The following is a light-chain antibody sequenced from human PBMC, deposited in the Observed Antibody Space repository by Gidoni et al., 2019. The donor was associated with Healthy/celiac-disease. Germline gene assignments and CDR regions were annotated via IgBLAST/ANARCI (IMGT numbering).Light chain of an antibody. J-gene: IGKJ4*01. Sequence: DIQMTHSPSSLSASVGDRVTITCRASQSISSYLNWYQQKPGKAPKLLIYAASSLQSGVPSRSSGSGSGTDFTLTISSLQPEDFATYYCQQSYTTPHTFGGGTEVEIK. CDR1: QSISSY. V-gene: IGKV1-39*01. CDR3: QQSYTTPHT. CDR2: AAS.